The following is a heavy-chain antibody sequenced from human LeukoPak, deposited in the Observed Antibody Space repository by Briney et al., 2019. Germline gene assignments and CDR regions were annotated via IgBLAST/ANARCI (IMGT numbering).Heavy chain of an antibody. CDR1: GGSISSSNW. CDR2: IYHSGST. Sequence: SETLSLTCAVSGGSISSSNWWSWVRQPPGKGLEWIGEIYHSGSTNYNPSLKSRVTISVDTSKNQFSLKLSSVTAADTAVYYCARGYCSSTSCSPGDYWGQGTLVTVSS. J-gene: IGHJ4*02. D-gene: IGHD2-2*01. CDR3: ARGYCSSTSCSPGDY. V-gene: IGHV4-4*02.